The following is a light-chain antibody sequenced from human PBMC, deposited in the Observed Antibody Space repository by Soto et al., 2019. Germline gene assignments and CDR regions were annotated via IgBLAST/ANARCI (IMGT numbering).Light chain of an antibody. CDR1: QSVSSSY. CDR2: GAS. J-gene: IGKJ1*01. Sequence: EIVLTQSPGTLSLSLGERATLSCRASQSVSSSYLAWYQQKPGQAPRLLIHGASSSATGIPDRFSGSGSGTDFTLTISRLEPEDFAVYYCQQYGSSPEWTFGQGTKVEIK. CDR3: QQYGSSPEWT. V-gene: IGKV3-20*01.